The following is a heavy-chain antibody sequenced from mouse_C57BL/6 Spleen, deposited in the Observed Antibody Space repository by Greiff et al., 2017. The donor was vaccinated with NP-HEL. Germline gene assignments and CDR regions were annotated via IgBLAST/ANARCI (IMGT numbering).Heavy chain of an antibody. J-gene: IGHJ2*01. V-gene: IGHV1-59*01. CDR3: ARAVPNYFDD. CDR2: IDPSDSYT. Sequence: QVQLQQPGAELVRPGTSVKLSCKASGYTFTSYWMHWVKQRPGQGLEWIGVIDPSDSYTNYNQKFKGKATLTVDTSSSTAYMQLSSLTSEDSAVYYCARAVPNYFDDWGQGTTLTVSS. CDR1: GYTFTSYW. D-gene: IGHD5-1*01.